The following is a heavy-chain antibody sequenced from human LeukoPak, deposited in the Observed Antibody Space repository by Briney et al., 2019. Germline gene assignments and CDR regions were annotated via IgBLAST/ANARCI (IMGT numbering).Heavy chain of an antibody. J-gene: IGHJ4*02. D-gene: IGHD6-19*01. Sequence: GGSLRLSCATSGFTLSSYNMNWVRQAPGKGLEWVSYISSRGSSIYYADSVKGRFTISRDNAKNSLYLQMDSLRDDDTAVYYCARTYSSGWYFDYWGQGTLVTVSS. CDR3: ARTYSSGWYFDY. CDR1: GFTLSSYN. V-gene: IGHV3-48*02. CDR2: ISSRGSSI.